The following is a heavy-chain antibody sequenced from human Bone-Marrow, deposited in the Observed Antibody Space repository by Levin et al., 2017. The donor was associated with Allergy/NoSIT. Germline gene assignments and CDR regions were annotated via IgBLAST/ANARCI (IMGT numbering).Heavy chain of an antibody. CDR1: DGSISTDS. Sequence: SETLSLTCTVSDGSISTDSWTWIRQPPGMRLEWIGYIYSSGNTNYNPSLRSRFTISGDASKNQLSLKLSSVTAADTGVYYCARLRSGYYYYYGMDVWGQGTTITVSS. V-gene: IGHV4-59*01. D-gene: IGHD3-3*01. J-gene: IGHJ6*02. CDR3: ARLRSGYYYYYGMDV. CDR2: IYSSGNT.